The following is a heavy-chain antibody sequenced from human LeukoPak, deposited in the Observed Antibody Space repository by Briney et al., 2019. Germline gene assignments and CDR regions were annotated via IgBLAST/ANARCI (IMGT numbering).Heavy chain of an antibody. CDR3: ARGYGYGHYYYYYGMDV. D-gene: IGHD5-18*01. Sequence: SETLSLTCNVSSGSISSYYWTWIRQPPGQGLEWIENIYYNGYTNYNPSLKSRVSISVDTSKSQFSLNLTSVSAADTAVYYCARGYGYGHYYYYYGMDVWGQGTTVTVSS. J-gene: IGHJ6*02. CDR1: SGSISSYY. V-gene: IGHV4-59*01. CDR2: IYYNGYT.